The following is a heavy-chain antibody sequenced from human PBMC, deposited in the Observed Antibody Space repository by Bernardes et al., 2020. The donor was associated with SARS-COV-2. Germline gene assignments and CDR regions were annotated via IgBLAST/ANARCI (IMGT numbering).Heavy chain of an antibody. CDR1: GGSFSGYY. J-gene: IGHJ6*02. Sequence: SETLSLTCAVYGGSFSGYYWSWIRQPPGKGLEWIGEINHSGSTNYSPSLKSRVTISVDTSKKQFSLKVSSVTAADTAVYYCARGRVRGPRITETTRYYYYYGMDVWGQGTTVTVSS. CDR2: INHSGST. CDR3: ARGRVRGPRITETTRYYYYYGMDV. D-gene: IGHD1-7*01. V-gene: IGHV4-34*01.